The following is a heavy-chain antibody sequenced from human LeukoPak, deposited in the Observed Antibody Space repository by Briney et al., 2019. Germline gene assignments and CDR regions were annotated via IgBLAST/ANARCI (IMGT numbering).Heavy chain of an antibody. D-gene: IGHD6-19*01. Sequence: PGGSLRLSCAASGFTFSSYNMNWVRQAPGKGLEWVSGINWNGGSTGYADSVKGRFTISRDNAKNSLYLQMNSLRAEDTALYYCASGAVAGTGVAFDYWGQGTLVTVSS. V-gene: IGHV3-20*04. CDR3: ASGAVAGTGVAFDY. CDR1: GFTFSSYN. J-gene: IGHJ4*02. CDR2: INWNGGST.